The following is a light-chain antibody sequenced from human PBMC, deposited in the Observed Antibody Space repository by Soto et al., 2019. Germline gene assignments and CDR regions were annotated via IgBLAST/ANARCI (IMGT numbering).Light chain of an antibody. Sequence: ILMTQSPTTLSVSPGERATLSSSASQSVSSNLAWYQQKPGQAPRLLIYGASTRATGIPARFSGSGSGTEFTLTISSLQSEDFAVYYCQQYNNWPPTWTFGQGTKVDIK. V-gene: IGKV3-15*01. CDR1: QSVSSN. CDR2: GAS. J-gene: IGKJ1*01. CDR3: QQYNNWPPTWT.